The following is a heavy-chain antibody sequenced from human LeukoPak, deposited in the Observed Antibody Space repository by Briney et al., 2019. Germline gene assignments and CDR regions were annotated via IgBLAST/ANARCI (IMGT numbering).Heavy chain of an antibody. CDR2: INPSGGST. CDR1: GYTFTSYY. J-gene: IGHJ4*02. D-gene: IGHD5-24*01. V-gene: IGHV1-46*01. CDR3: ATDGYNYGGGDY. Sequence: ASVKVSCTASGYTFTSYYMHWVRQAPGQGLEWMGIINPSGGSTSYAQKFQGRVTMTRDTSTSTVYMELSSLRSEDTAVYYCATDGYNYGGGDYWGQGTLVTVSS.